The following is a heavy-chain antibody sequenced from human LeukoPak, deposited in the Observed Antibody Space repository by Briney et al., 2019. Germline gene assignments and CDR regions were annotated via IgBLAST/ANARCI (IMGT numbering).Heavy chain of an antibody. CDR2: INHSGST. CDR1: GGSISSYY. D-gene: IGHD6-13*01. J-gene: IGHJ6*02. V-gene: IGHV4-34*01. CDR3: ARVHIAAAGTSSLYYYYGMDV. Sequence: SETLSLTCTVSGGSISSYYWSWIRQPPGKGLEWIGEINHSGSTNYNPSLKSRVTISVDTSKNQFSLKLSSVTAADTAVYYCARVHIAAAGTSSLYYYYGMDVWGQGTTVTVSS.